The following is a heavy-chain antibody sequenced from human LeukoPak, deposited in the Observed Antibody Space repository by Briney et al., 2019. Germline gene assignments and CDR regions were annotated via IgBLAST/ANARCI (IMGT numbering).Heavy chain of an antibody. V-gene: IGHV1-24*01. Sequence: GASVKVSCKVSGYTFTELSMHWVRQAPGKGLEWMGGFDPEDGETIYAQKFQGRVTMTEDTSTDTAYMELSSLRSEDTAVYYCATENDFWSGRQHNWFDPWGQGTLVTVSS. CDR1: GYTFTELS. CDR2: FDPEDGET. D-gene: IGHD3-3*01. CDR3: ATENDFWSGRQHNWFDP. J-gene: IGHJ5*02.